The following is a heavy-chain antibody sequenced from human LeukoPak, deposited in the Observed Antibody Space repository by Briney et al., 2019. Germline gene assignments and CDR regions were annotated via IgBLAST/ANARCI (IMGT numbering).Heavy chain of an antibody. CDR2: INPNSGGT. Sequence: ASVKVSCKASGYTFTGYYIHWVRQAPGQGLQWMGWINPNSGGTNYAQKFQGRVTMTRDTSISTAYMELSRLRSDDTAVYYCARDGRGGRIVPWDYWGQGTLVTVSS. D-gene: IGHD3-22*01. J-gene: IGHJ4*02. CDR3: ARDGRGGRIVPWDY. CDR1: GYTFTGYY. V-gene: IGHV1-2*02.